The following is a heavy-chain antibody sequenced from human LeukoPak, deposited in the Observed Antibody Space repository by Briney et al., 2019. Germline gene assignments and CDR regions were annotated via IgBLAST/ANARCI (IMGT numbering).Heavy chain of an antibody. D-gene: IGHD2-8*01. Sequence: GGSLRLSCAASGFTFDDYAMHWVRQAPGKGLEWVSGISWNSGSIGYADSVKGRFTISRDNAKNSLYLQMNSLRAEDTAVYYCARGNGDGDAFDIWGQGAMVTVSS. J-gene: IGHJ3*02. CDR1: GFTFDDYA. CDR2: ISWNSGSI. CDR3: ARGNGDGDAFDI. V-gene: IGHV3-9*01.